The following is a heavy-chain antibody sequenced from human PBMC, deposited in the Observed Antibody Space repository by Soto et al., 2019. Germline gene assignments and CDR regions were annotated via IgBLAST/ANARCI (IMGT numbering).Heavy chain of an antibody. CDR3: ARGPAVTIFGVVIMGQGIYGMDV. Sequence: RASVKVSCKASGYTFTSYYMHWVRQAPGQGLEWMGIINPSGGSTSYAQKFQGRVTMTRDTSTSTVYMELSSLRSEDTAVYYCARGPAVTIFGVVIMGQGIYGMDVWGQGTTVTVSS. CDR1: GYTFTSYY. V-gene: IGHV1-46*01. J-gene: IGHJ6*02. CDR2: INPSGGST. D-gene: IGHD3-3*01.